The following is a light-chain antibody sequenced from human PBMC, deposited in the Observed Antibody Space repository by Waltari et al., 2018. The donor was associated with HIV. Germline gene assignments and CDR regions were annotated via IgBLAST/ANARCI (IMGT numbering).Light chain of an antibody. CDR2: RVS. J-gene: IGKJ2*01. Sequence: DVVMTQSPFSLPATLGKQASISCRSSQSVVHGDGNTYLNWFHQRPGQSPRRLIYRVSNRDSGVPDRISGSGSGNDFTLKISRVEAEDVGVYYCMQGTHWPYTFGQGTKLEIK. V-gene: IGKV2-30*02. CDR1: QSVVHGDGNTY. CDR3: MQGTHWPYT.